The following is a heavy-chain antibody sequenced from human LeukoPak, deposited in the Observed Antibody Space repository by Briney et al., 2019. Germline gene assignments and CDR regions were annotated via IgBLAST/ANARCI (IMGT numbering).Heavy chain of an antibody. CDR2: ISSSSSTI. CDR1: GFTFSSYA. J-gene: IGHJ5*02. V-gene: IGHV3-48*04. Sequence: PGGSLRLSCAASGFTFSSYAMSWVRQAPGKGLEWVSYISSSSSTIYYADSVKGRFTISRDNAKNSLYLQMNSLRAEDTAVYYCARFPVAVRQGWFDPWGQGTLVTVSS. D-gene: IGHD6-19*01. CDR3: ARFPVAVRQGWFDP.